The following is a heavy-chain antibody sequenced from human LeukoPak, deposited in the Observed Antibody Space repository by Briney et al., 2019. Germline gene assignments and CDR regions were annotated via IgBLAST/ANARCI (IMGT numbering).Heavy chain of an antibody. CDR3: TKGYSGYDYAFDY. CDR2: ISYNGTRK. D-gene: IGHD5-12*01. CDR1: GFTCGSCG. J-gene: IGHJ4*02. Sequence: GGSLRLSCATSGFTCGSCGIHWVRQAPGKGLEWVAVISYNGTRKQYADSVKGRFTISRDNSKNTLYLLMNSLRGEDTAVYYCTKGYSGYDYAFDYWGQGTLVTVSS. V-gene: IGHV3-30*18.